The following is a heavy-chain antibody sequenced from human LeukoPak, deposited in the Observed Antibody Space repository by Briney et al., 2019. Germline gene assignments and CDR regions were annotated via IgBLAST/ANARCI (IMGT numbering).Heavy chain of an antibody. V-gene: IGHV3-30*02. CDR3: ARAPQYYYYYMDV. CDR1: GFTFSSYG. Sequence: GGSLRLSCAASGFTFSSYGMHWVRQAPGKGLEWVAFIRYDGSNKYYADSVKGRFTISRDNSKNTLYLQMNSLRAEDTAVYYCARAPQYYYYYMDVWGKGTTVTVSS. CDR2: IRYDGSNK. J-gene: IGHJ6*03.